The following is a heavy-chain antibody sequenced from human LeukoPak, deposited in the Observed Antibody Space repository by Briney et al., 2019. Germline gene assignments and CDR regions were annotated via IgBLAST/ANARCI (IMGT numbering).Heavy chain of an antibody. D-gene: IGHD3-3*01. CDR2: IKQDGSEK. J-gene: IGHJ4*02. Sequence: GGSLRLSCAASGFTFSSYWMSWVRQAPGKGLEWVANIKQDGSEKYYVDSVKGRFTISRDNAKNSLYLQMNSLRADDTAVYYCARDWSPPEVSYWGQGTLVTVSS. CDR1: GFTFSSYW. CDR3: ARDWSPPEVSY. V-gene: IGHV3-7*03.